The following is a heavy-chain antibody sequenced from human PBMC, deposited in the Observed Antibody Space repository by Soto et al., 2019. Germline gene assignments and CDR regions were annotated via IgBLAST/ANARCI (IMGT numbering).Heavy chain of an antibody. J-gene: IGHJ6*02. CDR2: IIPIFGTA. D-gene: IGHD2-15*01. CDR3: ARGHGYFSWCNCYYLYRIGV. V-gene: IGHV1-69*13. Sequence: SVKVSCKASGGTFSSYAISWVRQAPGQGLEWMGGIIPIFGTANYAQKFQGRVTITADESTSTAYMELSSLRSEDTAVYYCARGHGYFSWCNCYYLYRIGVLGQGTTVTVSS. CDR1: GGTFSSYA.